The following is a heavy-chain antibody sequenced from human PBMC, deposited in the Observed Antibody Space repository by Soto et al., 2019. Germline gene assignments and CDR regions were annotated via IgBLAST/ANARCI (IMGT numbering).Heavy chain of an antibody. CDR2: ISWDGGST. D-gene: IGHD4-17*01. CDR3: AKDIGEDGDYHALHFDY. J-gene: IGHJ4*02. CDR1: GFPFEDYT. Sequence: EVQLVESGGAGVQPGGSRRLSWAASGFPFEDYTMHWVRQAPGKGLEGFSLISWDGGSTYYEDPGRGRFTISRDNSKNSLYLQMNSLRTEDTALYYCAKDIGEDGDYHALHFDYWGQGTLVTVSS. V-gene: IGHV3-43*01.